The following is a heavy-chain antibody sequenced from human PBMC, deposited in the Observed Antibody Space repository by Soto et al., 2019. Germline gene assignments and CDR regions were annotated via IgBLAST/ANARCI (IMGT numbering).Heavy chain of an antibody. D-gene: IGHD1-1*01. Sequence: KTSETLSLTCTVSGGSISSSSYYWGWIRQPPGKGLEWIGSIYYSGSTYYNPSLKSRVTISVDTSKNQLSLKLSSVTAADTAVYYCATSDPPPPWKTSANWFDPWGQGTLVTVSS. J-gene: IGHJ5*02. V-gene: IGHV4-39*01. CDR3: ATSDPPPPWKTSANWFDP. CDR2: IYYSGST. CDR1: GGSISSSSYY.